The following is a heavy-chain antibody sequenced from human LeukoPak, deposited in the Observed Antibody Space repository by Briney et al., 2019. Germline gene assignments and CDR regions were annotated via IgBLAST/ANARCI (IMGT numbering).Heavy chain of an antibody. D-gene: IGHD2-8*01. CDR3: AGSLGYCTSNVCYLKY. J-gene: IGHJ4*02. Sequence: ASVKVSCKASGYTFTSYGINWVRQAPGQGLEWMGWISGYNGNTNYAQKLQGRVTMTTDPSTTTAYMELRSLRSDDTAVYYCAGSLGYCTSNVCYLKYWGQGTLVTVSS. CDR1: GYTFTSYG. V-gene: IGHV1-18*01. CDR2: ISGYNGNT.